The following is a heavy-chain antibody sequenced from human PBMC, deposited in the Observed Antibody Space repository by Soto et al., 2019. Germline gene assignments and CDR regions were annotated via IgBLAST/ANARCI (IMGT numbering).Heavy chain of an antibody. Sequence: QVQLVESGGGVVQPGRSLRLSCAASGFTFSSYGMHWVRQAPGKGLEWVAVISYDGSNKYYADSVKGRFTISRDNSKNTLYLQMNSLRAEDTAVYYCAKVQIGWLSDYWGQGTLVTVSS. V-gene: IGHV3-30*18. CDR1: GFTFSSYG. CDR3: AKVQIGWLSDY. CDR2: ISYDGSNK. J-gene: IGHJ4*02. D-gene: IGHD6-19*01.